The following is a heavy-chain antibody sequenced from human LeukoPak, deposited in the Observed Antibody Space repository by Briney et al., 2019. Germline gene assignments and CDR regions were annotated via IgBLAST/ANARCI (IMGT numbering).Heavy chain of an antibody. D-gene: IGHD3/OR15-3a*01. CDR3: ARGGYDFTDNWFDS. V-gene: IGHV3-66*01. CDR1: GFTVTTNH. J-gene: IGHJ5*01. Sequence: GGSLRLSCAASGFTVTTNHMSWVRQAPGRGLEWVSLIYRGDKTHYADSVKDRFTIFRVTSRNALYLQMNSLRVEDTGVYYCARGGYDFTDNWFDSCGQGTLVTVSS. CDR2: IYRGDKT.